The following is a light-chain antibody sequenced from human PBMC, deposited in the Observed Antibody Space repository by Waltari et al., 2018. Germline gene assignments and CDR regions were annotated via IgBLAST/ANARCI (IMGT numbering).Light chain of an antibody. J-gene: IGKJ2*01. CDR3: QHCSTWPMYT. Sequence: EIVLTQSPATLSLSLGERATLSCRASQSVSNYLAWYQQKHGQAPRLLIYDASDLATGIPARFSGSGSGTDVTLTISSLEAEDVAVYYCQHCSTWPMYTFGQWTKLEIK. CDR2: DAS. V-gene: IGKV3-11*01. CDR1: QSVSNY.